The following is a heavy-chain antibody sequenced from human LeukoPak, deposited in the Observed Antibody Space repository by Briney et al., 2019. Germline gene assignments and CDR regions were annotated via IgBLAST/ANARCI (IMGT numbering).Heavy chain of an antibody. J-gene: IGHJ4*02. CDR1: GGSITSGGNY. CDR2: ISHSGST. CDR3: ARYYCASSSCPGVDY. V-gene: IGHV4-31*03. Sequence: TLSLTCTVPGGSITSGGNYWTWIRQHPGEGLEWIGYISHSGSTYYNPSLKSRVTISVDTSKNQFSLQLISVTAADTAVYYCARYYCASSSCPGVDYWGRGTLVTVSS. D-gene: IGHD2-2*01.